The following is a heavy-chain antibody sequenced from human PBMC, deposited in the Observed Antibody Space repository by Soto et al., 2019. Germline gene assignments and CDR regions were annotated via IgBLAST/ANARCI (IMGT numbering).Heavy chain of an antibody. J-gene: IGHJ5*02. CDR2: ISGSGGST. Sequence: GGSLRLSCAASGFTFSSYAMSWVRQAPGKGLEWVSAISGSGGSTYYADSVKGRFTISRDNSKNTLYLQMNSLRAEDTAVYYCAKDFASGDYGSNWFDPWGQGTLVTVSS. D-gene: IGHD4-17*01. CDR3: AKDFASGDYGSNWFDP. V-gene: IGHV3-23*01. CDR1: GFTFSSYA.